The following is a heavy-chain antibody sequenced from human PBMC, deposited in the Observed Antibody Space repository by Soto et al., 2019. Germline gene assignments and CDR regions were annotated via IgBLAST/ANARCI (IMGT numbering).Heavy chain of an antibody. CDR1: GGSFSGYY. Sequence: SETLSLTCAVYGGSFSGYYWSWIRQPPGKGLEWTGEINHSGSTNYNPSLKSRVTISVDTSKNQFSLKLSSVTAADTAVYYCARGLWERVRGVIGMDVWGQGTTVTVSS. CDR3: ARGLWERVRGVIGMDV. V-gene: IGHV4-34*01. CDR2: INHSGST. D-gene: IGHD3-10*01. J-gene: IGHJ6*02.